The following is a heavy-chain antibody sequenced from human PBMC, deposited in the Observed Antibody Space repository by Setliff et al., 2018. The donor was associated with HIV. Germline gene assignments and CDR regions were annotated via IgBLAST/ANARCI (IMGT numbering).Heavy chain of an antibody. J-gene: IGHJ6*03. CDR3: AREESITIFGVPIWGYYYYYMDV. CDR1: GYTFTSYY. Sequence: ASVKVSCKASGYTFTSYYMHWVRQAPGQGLEWMGIINPSGGSTSYAQKFQGRVTMTRDTSTSTVYMELSSLRSEDTAVYYCAREESITIFGVPIWGYYYYYMDVWGEGTTVTV. V-gene: IGHV1-46*01. D-gene: IGHD3-3*01. CDR2: INPSGGST.